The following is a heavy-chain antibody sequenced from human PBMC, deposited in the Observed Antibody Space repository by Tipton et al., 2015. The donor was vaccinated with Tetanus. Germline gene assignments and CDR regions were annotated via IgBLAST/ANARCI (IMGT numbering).Heavy chain of an antibody. Sequence: QSGPEVKEPGASVKVSCKASGYTFTTNGISWVRQAPGQGLEWMGWISANSGNTKYAQKFQGRVTMTTETPTSTVYMELRSLRSDDTAVYFCARDRDWGLDYWGQGTLVTVSS. CDR2: ISANSGNT. V-gene: IGHV1-18*01. J-gene: IGHJ4*02. CDR3: ARDRDWGLDY. CDR1: GYTFTTNG. D-gene: IGHD7-27*01.